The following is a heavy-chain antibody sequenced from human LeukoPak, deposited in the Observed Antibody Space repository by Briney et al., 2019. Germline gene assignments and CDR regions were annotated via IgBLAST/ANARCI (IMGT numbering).Heavy chain of an antibody. CDR2: INPNSGGT. CDR1: GYTFTCYY. J-gene: IGHJ5*02. CDR3: ARGTEYGDNGGWFDP. Sequence: ASVKVSCTASGYTFTCYYMHWVRQAPGQGLEWMGWINPNSGGTNYAQKFQGRVTMTRDTSISTAYMELSRLRSDDTAVYYCARGTEYGDNGGWFDPWGQGTLVTVSS. D-gene: IGHD4-17*01. V-gene: IGHV1-2*02.